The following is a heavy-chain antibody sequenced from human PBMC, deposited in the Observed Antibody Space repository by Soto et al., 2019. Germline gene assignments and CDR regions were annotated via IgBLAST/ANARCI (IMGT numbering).Heavy chain of an antibody. CDR1: VTTFVSRA. CDR3: ARGSTDSYPGSRIFDF. V-gene: IGHV3-23*01. Sequence: PWWSLRLSCLASVTTFVSRAMSWFRQAPGEGLEWVSSITDGGGDAKYADSVRGRFTISRDNSKNTLYLQMSSLRAEDSAVYYCARGSTDSYPGSRIFDFWGRGTLVTVSS. CDR2: ITDGGGDA. D-gene: IGHD3-10*01. J-gene: IGHJ4*02.